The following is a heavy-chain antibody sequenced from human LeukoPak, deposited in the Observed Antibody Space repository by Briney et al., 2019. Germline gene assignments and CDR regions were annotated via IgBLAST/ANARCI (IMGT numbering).Heavy chain of an antibody. Sequence: SETLSLTCTVSGGSFRSSSYYWGWIRQTPGKGLEWIGCIYYSGSTYYNPSLKSRVTISVDTSKNQFSLKLSSVTAADTAVYYCARGMVYANWFDPWGQGTLVTVSS. CDR3: ARGMVYANWFDP. D-gene: IGHD2-8*01. V-gene: IGHV4-39*07. CDR1: GGSFRSSSYY. CDR2: IYYSGST. J-gene: IGHJ5*02.